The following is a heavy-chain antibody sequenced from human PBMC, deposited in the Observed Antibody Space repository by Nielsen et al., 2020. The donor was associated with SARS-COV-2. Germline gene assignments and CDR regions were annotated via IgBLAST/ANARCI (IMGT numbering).Heavy chain of an antibody. CDR2: ISGSNIYI. D-gene: IGHD4-11*01. Sequence: GESLKISCSASGFPFNIYTMNWVRQAPGKGLEWVSSISGSNIYINYADSVKGRFTISRDNAKNTLYLQMDSLRAEDTAVYYCATDLTTVDYWGQGTLVTVSS. V-gene: IGHV3-21*01. CDR1: GFPFNIYT. J-gene: IGHJ4*02. CDR3: ATDLTTVDY.